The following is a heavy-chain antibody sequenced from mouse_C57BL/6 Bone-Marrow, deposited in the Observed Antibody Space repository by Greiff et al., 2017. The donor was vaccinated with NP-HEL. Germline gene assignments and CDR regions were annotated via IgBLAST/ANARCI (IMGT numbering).Heavy chain of an antibody. J-gene: IGHJ4*01. CDR2: IRNKANGYTT. CDR1: GFTFTDYY. Sequence: EVKLEESGGGLVQPGGSLSLSCAASGFTFTDYYMSWVRQPPGKALEWLAFIRNKANGYTTEYSASVKGRFTISRDNSQSILYLQMIALRAEDSATYYCARSIYYDYADDPFYAMDYWGQGTSVTVSS. CDR3: ARSIYYDYADDPFYAMDY. V-gene: IGHV7-3*01. D-gene: IGHD2-4*01.